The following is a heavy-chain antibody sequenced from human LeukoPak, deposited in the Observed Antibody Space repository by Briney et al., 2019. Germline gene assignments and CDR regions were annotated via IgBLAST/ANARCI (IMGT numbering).Heavy chain of an antibody. D-gene: IGHD6-19*01. CDR2: IKQDGSEK. CDR1: RFTFSSYW. J-gene: IGHJ4*02. CDR3: ARDFPGIPVTGTRPLDY. Sequence: GGSLRLSCAGSRFTFSSYWMSWVRQAPGKGLEWVANIKQDGSEKYYVDSVKGRFTISRDNSKNTLYLQMNSLRAEDTAVYYCARDFPGIPVTGTRPLDYWGQGTLVTVSS. V-gene: IGHV3-7*03.